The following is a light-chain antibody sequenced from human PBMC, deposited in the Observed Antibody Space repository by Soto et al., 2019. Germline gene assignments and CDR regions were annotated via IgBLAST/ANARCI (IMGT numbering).Light chain of an antibody. CDR3: QHYGSSPWT. Sequence: EIVLTQSAGTLSLFPGERATLSCRASQTVSGSYLAWFQQKPGQAPRLLIYDASTRAAGVPDRFSGSGSGTDFSLTINRLEPEDFAVYYCQHYGSSPWTFGQGTKVEIK. CDR2: DAS. V-gene: IGKV3-20*01. CDR1: QTVSGSY. J-gene: IGKJ1*01.